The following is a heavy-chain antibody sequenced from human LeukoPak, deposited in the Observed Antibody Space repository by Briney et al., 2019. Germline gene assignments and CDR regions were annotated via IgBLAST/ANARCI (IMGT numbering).Heavy chain of an antibody. V-gene: IGHV1-46*01. CDR2: INPSGGNT. D-gene: IGHD3-3*01. CDR3: ARAGRPFGVVPRGPMDV. CDR1: GYTFTSYY. Sequence: GASVKVSCKASGYTFTSYYMHWVRQAPGQGLEWMGIINPSGGNTSYAQKFQGRVTMTRDTSTSTVYMELSSLRSEDTAVYYCARAGRPFGVVPRGPMDVWGQGTTVTVSS. J-gene: IGHJ6*02.